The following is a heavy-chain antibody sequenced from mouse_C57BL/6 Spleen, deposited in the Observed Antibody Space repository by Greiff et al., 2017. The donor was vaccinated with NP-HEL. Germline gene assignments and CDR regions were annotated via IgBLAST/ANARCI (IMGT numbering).Heavy chain of an antibody. Sequence: VQLQQSGPELVKPGASVKIPCKASGYTFTDYNMDWVKQSHGKSLEWIGDINPNNGGTNYNQKFKGKATLTVDKSSSTAYMELRSLTSEDTAVYYCAIYYGNYYWYFDVWGTGTTVTVSS. J-gene: IGHJ1*03. CDR1: GYTFTDYN. D-gene: IGHD2-1*01. V-gene: IGHV1-18*01. CDR2: INPNNGGT. CDR3: AIYYGNYYWYFDV.